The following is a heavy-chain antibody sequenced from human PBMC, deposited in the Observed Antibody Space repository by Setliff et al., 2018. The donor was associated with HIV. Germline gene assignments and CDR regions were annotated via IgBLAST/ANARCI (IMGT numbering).Heavy chain of an antibody. J-gene: IGHJ4*02. V-gene: IGHV3-21*01. CDR3: AFRIQLWY. CDR1: GFTFSRYS. D-gene: IGHD5-18*01. Sequence: GGSLRLSCAASGFTFSRYSMSWVRQAPGKGLEWVSSISSSSTYIYYADSVKGRFTVSRDNAKDSLYLQMNSLRVEDAAVYYCAFRIQLWYWGQGIQVTVSS. CDR2: ISSSSTYI.